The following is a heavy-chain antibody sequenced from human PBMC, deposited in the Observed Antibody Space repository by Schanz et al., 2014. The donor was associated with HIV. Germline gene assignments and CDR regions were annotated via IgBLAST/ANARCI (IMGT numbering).Heavy chain of an antibody. D-gene: IGHD1-26*01. J-gene: IGHJ2*01. CDR2: VNPESGNT. CDR3: VSAASFHFDKEGYYRNWYFDF. CDR1: GYTFFDYD. Sequence: QVQLVQSGPEVKKPGASVRVSCETSGYTFFDYDINWVRQAPGQGLEWMGWVNPESGNTGMADKFLGRLSLTRFTSTGTASLRLDSLRSEDTAIYYCVSAASFHFDKEGYYRNWYFDFWGRGTLVAVSS. V-gene: IGHV1-8*02.